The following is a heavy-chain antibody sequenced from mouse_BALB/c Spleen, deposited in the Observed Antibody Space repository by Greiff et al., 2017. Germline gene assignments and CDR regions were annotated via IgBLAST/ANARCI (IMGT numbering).Heavy chain of an antibody. CDR1: GYTFTSYV. D-gene: IGHD2-3*01. CDR3: VRWGIYDGYYGGAMDY. J-gene: IGHJ4*01. CDR2: INPYNDGT. Sequence: VQLKQSGPELVKPGASVKMSCKASGYTFTSYVMHWVKQKPGQGLEWIGYINPYNDGTKYNEKFKGKATLTSDKSSSTAYMELSSLTSEDSAVYYCVRWGIYDGYYGGAMDYWGQGTSVTVSS. V-gene: IGHV1-14*01.